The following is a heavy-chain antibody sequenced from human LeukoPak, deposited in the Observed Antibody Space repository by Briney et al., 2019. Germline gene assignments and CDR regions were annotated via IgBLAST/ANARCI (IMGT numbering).Heavy chain of an antibody. V-gene: IGHV1-2*02. J-gene: IGHJ2*01. CDR3: AREADIVSFDL. Sequence: ASVKVSCKASGYIFTVNHVHWVRQAPGQGLEWMGWIDPNSGGTKYAQKFQDRVAMTSDTSISTAYMELSGLRSDDTAIYFCAREADIVSFDLWGRDTLVTVSS. D-gene: IGHD3-16*02. CDR1: GYIFTVNH. CDR2: IDPNSGGT.